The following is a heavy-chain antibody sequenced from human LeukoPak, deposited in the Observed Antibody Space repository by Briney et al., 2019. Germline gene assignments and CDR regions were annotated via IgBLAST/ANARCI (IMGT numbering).Heavy chain of an antibody. CDR1: GFTFSSSA. CDR2: ISGSDGST. CDR3: ARDRWGYSYGGD. J-gene: IGHJ4*02. D-gene: IGHD5-18*01. V-gene: IGHV3-23*01. Sequence: GGSLRLSCAASGFTFSSSAMSWVRLAPGKGLEWVSGISGSDGSTYYADSVKGRFTISRDNSKNTLFLQMNSLRAEDTAVYYCARDRWGYSYGGDWGQGTLVTVSS.